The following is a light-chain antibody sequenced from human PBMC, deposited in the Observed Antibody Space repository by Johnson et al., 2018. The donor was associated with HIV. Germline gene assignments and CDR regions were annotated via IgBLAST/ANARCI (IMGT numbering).Light chain of an antibody. Sequence: QSVLTQPPSVSAAPGQKVTISCSGSSSNIGNNYVSWYQQLPGTAPKLLIYDNNKRPSGIPARFSGAKSGTYAHLDITGLQTGDEAYYYCGTGDCSLSRYAFGTVPNVTAL. J-gene: IGLJ1*01. V-gene: IGLV1-51*01. CDR1: SSNIGNNY. CDR3: GTGDCSLSRYA. CDR2: DNN.